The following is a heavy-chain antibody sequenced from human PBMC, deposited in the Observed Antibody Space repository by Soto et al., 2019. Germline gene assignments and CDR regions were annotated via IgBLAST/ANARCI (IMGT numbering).Heavy chain of an antibody. V-gene: IGHV2-5*02. J-gene: IGHJ5*02. D-gene: IGHD6-19*01. CDR3: AHRTVTGDAWFDP. CDR1: GFSLSTTGVG. CDR2: IYWDDDE. Sequence: QITLEESGPTLVEPTQTLTLTCAVSGFSLSTTGVGVGWIRQPPGKALEWLALIYWDDDERYSPSLKSRLTITKDTSENQVVLTMTNMDPADTATYYCAHRTVTGDAWFDPWGQGTLVTVSS.